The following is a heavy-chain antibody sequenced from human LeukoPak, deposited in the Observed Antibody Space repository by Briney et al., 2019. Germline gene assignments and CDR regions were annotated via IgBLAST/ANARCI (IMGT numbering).Heavy chain of an antibody. CDR2: ITEIGGSR. J-gene: IGHJ5*02. CDR1: GFTFSSYT. CDR3: AKDYFASGSYPTA. Sequence: GRSLRLSCAASGFTFSSYTMNWVRQAPGKGLEWVSTITEIGGSRNYAESVKGRFTVSRDNSKNTVYLQMNSLRPEDTAVYYCAKDYFASGSYPTAWGQGILVTVSS. D-gene: IGHD3-10*01. V-gene: IGHV3-23*01.